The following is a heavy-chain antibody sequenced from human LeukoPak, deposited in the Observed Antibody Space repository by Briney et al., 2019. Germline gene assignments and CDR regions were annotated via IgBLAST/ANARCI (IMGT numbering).Heavy chain of an antibody. D-gene: IGHD5-18*01. V-gene: IGHV1-69*01. CDR3: ARGQGNTAMVPFDY. Sequence: SVKVSCKASGGTFSSYAISWVRQAPGQGLEWMGGIIPIFGTANYAQKFQGRVTITADESTSTAYMELSSLRSEDTAVYYCARGQGNTAMVPFDYWGQGTLVTASS. J-gene: IGHJ4*02. CDR1: GGTFSSYA. CDR2: IIPIFGTA.